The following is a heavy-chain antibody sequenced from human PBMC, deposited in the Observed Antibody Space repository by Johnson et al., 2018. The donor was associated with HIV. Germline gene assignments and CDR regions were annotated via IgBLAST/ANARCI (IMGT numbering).Heavy chain of an antibody. CDR2: TNSDGSST. D-gene: IGHD3-22*01. CDR3: ARDVPYYYDSSGSPYAFDI. CDR1: GLIFSRSW. V-gene: IGHV3-74*01. Sequence: VLLVESGGGLVQPGGSLRLSCAASGLIFSRSWMHWVRQAPGKGLVWVSRTNSDGSSTTYADSVKGRFTISRDKAKDTLYLQMNSLRAEDTTVYYCARDVPYYYDSSGSPYAFDIWGQGTMVTVSS. J-gene: IGHJ3*02.